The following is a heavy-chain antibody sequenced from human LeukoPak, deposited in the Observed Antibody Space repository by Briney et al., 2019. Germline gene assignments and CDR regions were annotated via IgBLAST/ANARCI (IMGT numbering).Heavy chain of an antibody. CDR2: IYHSGTT. V-gene: IGHV4-30-4*07. CDR3: ARGMGATTWFDP. D-gene: IGHD1-26*01. CDR1: GVAISRGGYA. Sequence: SETLSLTCAVSGVAISRGGYAWNWIRQPPGKGLEWIAYIYHSGTTYYNPSLKSRATISVDTSKNQFSLKLSSVTAADTAVYYCARGMGATTWFDPWGQGTLVTVSS. J-gene: IGHJ5*02.